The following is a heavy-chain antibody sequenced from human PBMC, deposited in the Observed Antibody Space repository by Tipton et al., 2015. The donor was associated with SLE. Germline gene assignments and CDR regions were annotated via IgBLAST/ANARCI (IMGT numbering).Heavy chain of an antibody. J-gene: IGHJ5*01. D-gene: IGHD3-10*01. CDR2: IKEDGSRQ. CDR3: ARERGTIIRGVVITNWFDS. CDR1: GFDFGSHG. V-gene: IGHV3-33*05. Sequence: RSLRLSCVGSGFDFGSHGIYWVRQAPGKGLEWVANIKEDGSRQNYLDSVKGRFTISRDNFNNTLHLQMNSLRAEDTAIYYCARERGTIIRGVVITNWFDSWGQGTLVTVSS.